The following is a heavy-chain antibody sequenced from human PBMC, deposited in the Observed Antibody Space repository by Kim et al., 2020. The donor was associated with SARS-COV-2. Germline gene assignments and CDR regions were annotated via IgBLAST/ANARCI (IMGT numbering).Heavy chain of an antibody. D-gene: IGHD6-13*01. J-gene: IGHJ6*02. CDR1: GYTFTSYA. CDR2: INTNTGNP. V-gene: IGHV7-4-1*02. CDR3: ASSSSSWRLGYYYGMDV. Sequence: ASVKVSCKASGYTFTSYAMNWVRQAPGQGLEWMGWINTNTGNPTYAQGFTGRFVFSLDTSVSTAYLQISSLKAEDTAVYYCASSSSSWRLGYYYGMDVWGQGTTVTVSS.